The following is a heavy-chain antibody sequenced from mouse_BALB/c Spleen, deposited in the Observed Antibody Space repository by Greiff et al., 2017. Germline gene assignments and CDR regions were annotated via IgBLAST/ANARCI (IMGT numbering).Heavy chain of an antibody. CDR3: AKEGLLRSYWYFDV. V-gene: IGHV5-17*02. Sequence: EVHLVESGGGLVQPGGSRKLSCAASGFTFSSFGMHWVRQAPEKGLEWVAYISSGSSTIYYADTVKGRFTISRDNPKNTLFLQMTSLRSEDTAMYYCAKEGLLRSYWYFDVGGAGTTVTVSS. J-gene: IGHJ1*01. D-gene: IGHD1-1*01. CDR1: GFTFSSFG. CDR2: ISSGSSTI.